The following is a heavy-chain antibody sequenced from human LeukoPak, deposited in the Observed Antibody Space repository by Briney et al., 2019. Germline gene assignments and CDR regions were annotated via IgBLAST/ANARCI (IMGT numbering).Heavy chain of an antibody. CDR3: AREVGAESYYFDY. J-gene: IGHJ4*02. Sequence: SSETLSLTCAVYGGSFSGYYWSWIRQPPGKGVEWIGEINHSGSTNYNPSLKSRVTISVDTSKNQFSLKLSSVTAADTAVYYCAREVGAESYYFDYWGQGTLVTVSS. D-gene: IGHD1-26*01. V-gene: IGHV4-34*01. CDR1: GGSFSGYY. CDR2: INHSGST.